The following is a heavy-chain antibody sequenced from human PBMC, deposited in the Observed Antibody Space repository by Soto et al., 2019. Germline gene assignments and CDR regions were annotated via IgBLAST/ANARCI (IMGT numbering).Heavy chain of an antibody. J-gene: IGHJ6*02. CDR2: ISAYNGNT. CDR3: ARDHSSSWYLPYYYYYYGMDV. CDR1: GYTFTSCG. V-gene: IGHV1-18*01. Sequence: ASVKVSCKASGYTFTSCGISWVRQAPGQGLEWMGWISAYNGNTNYAQKLQGRVTMTTDTSTSTAYMELRSLRSDDTAAYYCARDHSSSWYLPYYYYYYGMDVWGQGTTVTVS. D-gene: IGHD6-13*01.